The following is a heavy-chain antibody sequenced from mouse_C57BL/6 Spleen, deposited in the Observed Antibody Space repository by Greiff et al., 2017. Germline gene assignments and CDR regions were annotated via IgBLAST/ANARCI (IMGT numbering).Heavy chain of an antibody. Sequence: EVKLVESGGGLVKPGGSLKLSCAASGFTFSDYGMHWVRQAPEKGLEWVAYISSGSSTIYYADTVQGRFTISRDNAKNTLFLQMTSLRSEDTAMYYCARGDLLRDYFDYWGQGTTLTVSS. J-gene: IGHJ2*01. D-gene: IGHD1-1*01. CDR2: ISSGSSTI. V-gene: IGHV5-17*01. CDR1: GFTFSDYG. CDR3: ARGDLLRDYFDY.